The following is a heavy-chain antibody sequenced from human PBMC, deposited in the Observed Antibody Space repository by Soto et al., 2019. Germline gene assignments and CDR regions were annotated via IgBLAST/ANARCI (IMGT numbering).Heavy chain of an antibody. J-gene: IGHJ4*02. CDR2: IFHSGST. CDR1: GGSISSGGYY. CDR3: ARAGYCTISSCYLFEY. D-gene: IGHD2-2*03. Sequence: QVQLQESGPGLVKPPQTLSLTCNVSGGSISSGGYYWTWIRQRPGKGLEWIGYIFHSGSTYYNPSLKSRVTISVDTSKNHFSLKLTPVTAADTAMYYCARAGYCTISSCYLFEYWGQGTLVTVSS. V-gene: IGHV4-31*03.